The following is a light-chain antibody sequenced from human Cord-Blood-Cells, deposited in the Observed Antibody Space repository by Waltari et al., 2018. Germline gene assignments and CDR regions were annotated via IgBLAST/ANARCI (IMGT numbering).Light chain of an antibody. CDR2: DAS. J-gene: IGKJ4*01. CDR1: QSVSSY. V-gene: IGKV3-11*01. CDR3: QRRSNWPLT. Sequence: ELVLSQSPATLSLSPGERATLSCRASQSVSSYLAWYHQKPGQAPRLLIYDASNRATGIPARFSGSGCETDFTLTISSLEPEDFAVYYCQRRSNWPLTFGGGTKVEIK.